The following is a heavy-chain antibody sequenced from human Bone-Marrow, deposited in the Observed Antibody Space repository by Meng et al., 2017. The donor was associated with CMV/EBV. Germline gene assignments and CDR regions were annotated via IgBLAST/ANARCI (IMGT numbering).Heavy chain of an antibody. D-gene: IGHD2-2*01. V-gene: IGHV3-30*02. CDR2: MQFDGSEE. J-gene: IGHJ6*02. CDR3: AKDLYCSSTSCPSFYYYYGMDV. Sequence: GESLKISCATSGFTFSNFGMHWVRQAPGKGLEWVAFMQFDGSEELYADSLKGRFTISRDNSKNALYLQMSSLRTEDTAVYYCAKDLYCSSTSCPSFYYYYGMDVWGQGTTVTVSS. CDR1: GFTFSNFG.